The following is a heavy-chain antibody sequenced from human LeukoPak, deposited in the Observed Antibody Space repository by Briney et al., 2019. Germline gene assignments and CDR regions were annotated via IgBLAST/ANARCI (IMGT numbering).Heavy chain of an antibody. D-gene: IGHD4-11*01. CDR1: GFTFSSYA. Sequence: PGGSLRLSCAASGFTFSSYAMSWVRQAPGKGLEGVSGISGSGMRTYYADSVKGRFSISRDKSKNTLYLQMNSLRAGDTAVYYCAKVFGIEATVTLDYWGRGTLVTVSS. CDR3: AKVFGIEATVTLDY. J-gene: IGHJ4*01. V-gene: IGHV3-23*01. CDR2: ISGSGMRT.